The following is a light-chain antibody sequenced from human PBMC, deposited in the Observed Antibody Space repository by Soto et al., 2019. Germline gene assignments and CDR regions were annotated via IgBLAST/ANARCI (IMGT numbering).Light chain of an antibody. J-gene: IGKJ4*01. CDR2: DAS. CDR1: QSISSR. V-gene: IGKV1-5*01. CDR3: QQYNSYSLT. Sequence: PSTLSASVGDRVTITCRASQSISSRLAWYQQKPGKAPKLLIYDASSLESGVPSRFSGSGSGTEFTLTISSLQPDDFATYYCQQYNSYSLTFGGGTKVDIK.